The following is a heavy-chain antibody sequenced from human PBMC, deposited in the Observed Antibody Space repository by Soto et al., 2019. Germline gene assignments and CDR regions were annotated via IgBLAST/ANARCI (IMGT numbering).Heavy chain of an antibody. CDR1: GFTFSSYA. J-gene: IGHJ4*02. Sequence: PGGSLRLSCAASGFTFSSYALSWVRQAPGKGLEWVSSISSSGSSTYYVDSVRGRFTISRDNAKHTMYLQMNSLRAEDTAVYYWARAAAARPGVWDGGQGTRVTVSS. D-gene: IGHD6-6*01. CDR2: ISSSGSST. V-gene: IGHV3-23*01. CDR3: ARAAAARPGVWD.